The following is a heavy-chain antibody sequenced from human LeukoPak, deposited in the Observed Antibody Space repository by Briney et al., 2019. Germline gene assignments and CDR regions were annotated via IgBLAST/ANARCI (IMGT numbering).Heavy chain of an antibody. CDR2: IGYDGRFK. CDR3: ARDPKTGSPDYFDY. J-gene: IGHJ4*02. Sequence: SGGSLRLSCATSGFTFNNYPMHWVHQAPGKGLEWVAVIGYDGRFKFHSDSVKGRFTISRDDSKNTLYLQMNSLRPEDTALYYYARDPKTGSPDYFDYWGQGTLVTVST. D-gene: IGHD3-10*01. CDR1: GFTFNNYP. V-gene: IGHV3-30*04.